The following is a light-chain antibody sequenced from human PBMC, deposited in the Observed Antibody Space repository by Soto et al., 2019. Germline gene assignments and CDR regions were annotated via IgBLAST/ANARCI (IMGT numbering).Light chain of an antibody. CDR2: DAS. Sequence: EIVLAQSPATLSLSPGETAILSCRTTQSVSNHLAWYQQRPCQAPRLLINDASTTAIGIPARFSGGGSGTDFSLTISNLEPQGFVVYYCQQRENWLFGGGTKVEI. CDR3: QQRENWL. V-gene: IGKV3-11*01. J-gene: IGKJ4*01. CDR1: QSVSNH.